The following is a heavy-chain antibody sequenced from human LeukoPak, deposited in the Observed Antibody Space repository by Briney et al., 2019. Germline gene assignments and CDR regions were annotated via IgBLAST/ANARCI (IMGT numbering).Heavy chain of an antibody. CDR2: FDPEDGET. Sequence: GASVKVSCKVSGYTLTELSMHWVRQAPGKGLEWMGGFDPEDGETIYAQKFQGRVTMTEDTSTDTAYMELSSLRSEDTAVCYCAALYSSYYYYGMDVWGQGTTVTVSS. J-gene: IGHJ6*02. CDR1: GYTLTELS. V-gene: IGHV1-24*01. CDR3: AALYSSYYYYGMDV. D-gene: IGHD6-6*01.